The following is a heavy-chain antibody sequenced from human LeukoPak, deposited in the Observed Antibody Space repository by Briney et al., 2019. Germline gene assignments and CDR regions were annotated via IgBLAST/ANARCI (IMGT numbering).Heavy chain of an antibody. Sequence: GGSLRLSCAASGFTFTNYVLHWVRQAPGKGLEWVAVISYDGTNKYYADSVKGRFTISRDNSKNTLSLQMNSLRAEDTALYYCARGFVLGAAKNYFDYWGQGALATVSS. CDR1: GFTFTNYV. J-gene: IGHJ4*02. CDR3: ARGFVLGAAKNYFDY. V-gene: IGHV3-30-3*01. CDR2: ISYDGTNK. D-gene: IGHD2-21*02.